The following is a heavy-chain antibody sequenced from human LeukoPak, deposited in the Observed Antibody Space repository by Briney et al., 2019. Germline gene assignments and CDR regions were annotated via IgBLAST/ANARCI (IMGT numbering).Heavy chain of an antibody. D-gene: IGHD3-22*01. Sequence: GGSLRLSCAASGFTVSSNYMSWVRQAPGKGLEWVSVIYSGGSTYYADSVKGRFTISRDNAKNSLSLQMNSLRAEDTAVYHCGRFHYDSSGYLVPFDYWGQGTLVTVSS. CDR1: GFTVSSNY. CDR3: GRFHYDSSGYLVPFDY. CDR2: IYSGGST. J-gene: IGHJ4*02. V-gene: IGHV3-66*01.